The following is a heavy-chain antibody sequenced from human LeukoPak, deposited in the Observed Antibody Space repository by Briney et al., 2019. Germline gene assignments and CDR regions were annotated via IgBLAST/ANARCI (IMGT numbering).Heavy chain of an antibody. CDR1: GGSISSSSYY. CDR3: ARGNLYSSSEAAY. V-gene: IGHV4-39*07. D-gene: IGHD6-13*01. J-gene: IGHJ4*02. Sequence: SSETLSLTCTVSGGSISSSSYYWGWIRQPPGKGLEWIGSIYYSGSTYYNPSLKSRVTISVDTSKNQFSLKLSSVTAADTAVYYCARGNLYSSSEAAYWGQGTLVTVSS. CDR2: IYYSGST.